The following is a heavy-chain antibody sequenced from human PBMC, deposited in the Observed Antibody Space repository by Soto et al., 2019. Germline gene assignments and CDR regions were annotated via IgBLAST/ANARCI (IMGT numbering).Heavy chain of an antibody. CDR3: ARKDIVVVPAAIHYGMDV. J-gene: IGHJ6*02. D-gene: IGHD2-2*02. CDR2: IIPIFGTA. Sequence: VQLVQSGAEVKKPGSSVKVSCKASGGTFSSYAISWVRQAPGQGLEWMGGIIPIFGTANYAQKFQGRVTITADKSTSTAYMELSSLRSEDTAVYYCARKDIVVVPAAIHYGMDVWGQGTTVTVSS. CDR1: GGTFSSYA. V-gene: IGHV1-69*06.